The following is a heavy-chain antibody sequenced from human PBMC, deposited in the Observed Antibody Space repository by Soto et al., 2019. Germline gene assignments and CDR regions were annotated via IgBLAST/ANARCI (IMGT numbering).Heavy chain of an antibody. D-gene: IGHD6-13*01. CDR3: AKDRGSSIPSHPFDY. J-gene: IGHJ4*02. Sequence: SETLSLTCSVSGVAMTYGGYSWSWIRQSPEKGLEWLGYIGHLETTYYNPSFKSRLSLSIDRTRNQFSLSLSSMTAEDSAVYYCAKDRGSSIPSHPFDYWGQGTLVTVSS. V-gene: IGHV4-30-2*06. CDR1: GVAMTYGGYS. CDR2: IGHLETT.